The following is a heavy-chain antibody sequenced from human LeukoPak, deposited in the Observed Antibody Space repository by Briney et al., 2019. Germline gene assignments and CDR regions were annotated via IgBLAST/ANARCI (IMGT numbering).Heavy chain of an antibody. D-gene: IGHD5-12*01. CDR1: GGSISSYY. V-gene: IGHV4-4*07. Sequence: SETLSLTCTVSGGSISSYYWSWIRQPAGKGLEWIGRIYTSGSTNYNPSLKSRVTMSVDTSKNQFSLKLSSVTAADTAVYYCASTAPPYSGYDWVFDYWGQGTLVTVPS. CDR2: IYTSGST. J-gene: IGHJ4*02. CDR3: ASTAPPYSGYDWVFDY.